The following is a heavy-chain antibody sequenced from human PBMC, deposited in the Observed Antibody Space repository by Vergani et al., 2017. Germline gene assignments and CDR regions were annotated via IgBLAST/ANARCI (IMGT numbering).Heavy chain of an antibody. J-gene: IGHJ5*02. CDR3: SRLRISLWADDS. V-gene: IGHV4-30-4*08. D-gene: IGHD3-16*01. CDR2: VGNTGNT. Sequence: HVQLQESGPGLVRPSETLSLTCSVSGNSINSDYFYWSWVRQAPGRGLEWIVFVGNTGNTYRNPSLESRIFMSVDTSKNQFSLELRSVTAADTAIYYCSRLRISLWADDSWGQGTLVTVSS. CDR1: GNSINSDYFY.